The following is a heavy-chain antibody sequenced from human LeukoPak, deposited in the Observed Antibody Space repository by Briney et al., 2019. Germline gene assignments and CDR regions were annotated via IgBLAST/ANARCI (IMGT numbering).Heavy chain of an antibody. CDR3: AREEAAAGPYFDY. V-gene: IGHV1-18*01. CDR2: ISAYNGNT. J-gene: IGHJ4*02. Sequence: ASVKVSCKAAGGSFSSYAISWVRQAPGQGLEWMGWISAYNGNTNYAQKLQGRVTMTTDTSTSTAYMELRSLRSDDTAVYYCAREEAAAGPYFDYWGQGTLVTVSS. D-gene: IGHD6-13*01. CDR1: GGSFSSYA.